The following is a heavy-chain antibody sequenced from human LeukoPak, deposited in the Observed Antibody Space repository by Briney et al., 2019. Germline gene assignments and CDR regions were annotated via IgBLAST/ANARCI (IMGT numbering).Heavy chain of an antibody. CDR3: ARRYCSSTSCLFDY. J-gene: IGHJ4*02. CDR1: GFTLSSYE. D-gene: IGHD2-2*01. V-gene: IGHV3-48*03. Sequence: PGGSLRLSCAASGFTLSSYEMNWARKAPGKGLEWVSYISSSGSTIYYADSVKGRFTISRDNAKNSLYLQMNSLRAEDTAVYYCARRYCSSTSCLFDYWGQGTLVTVSS. CDR2: ISSSGSTI.